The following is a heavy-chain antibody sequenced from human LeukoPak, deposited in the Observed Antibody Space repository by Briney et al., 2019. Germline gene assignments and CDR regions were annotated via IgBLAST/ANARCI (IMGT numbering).Heavy chain of an antibody. J-gene: IGHJ4*02. Sequence: PSETLSLTCTVSGGSISNYYWSWIRQPPGKGLEWIGSIYYSGSTYYNPSLKSRVTISVDTSKNQFSLKLSSVTAADTAVYYCAREGGGVWSWRPYFDYWGQGTLVTVSS. CDR3: AREGGGVWSWRPYFDY. D-gene: IGHD2-21*01. CDR1: GGSISNYY. CDR2: IYYSGST. V-gene: IGHV4-39*07.